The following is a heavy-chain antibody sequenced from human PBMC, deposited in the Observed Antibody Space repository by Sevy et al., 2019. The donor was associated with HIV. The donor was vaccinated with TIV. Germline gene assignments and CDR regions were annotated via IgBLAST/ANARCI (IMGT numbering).Heavy chain of an antibody. D-gene: IGHD3-22*01. Sequence: SETLSLTCTVSGGSISSYYWSWIRQPPGKGVEWIGYLYYSGSTNYNPSLKSRVTISADTSKNQFSLNLSSVTAADTAVYYCVTSRYYYDSGGYFPFDYWGQGTLVTVSS. V-gene: IGHV4-59*01. J-gene: IGHJ4*02. CDR2: LYYSGST. CDR3: VTSRYYYDSGGYFPFDY. CDR1: GGSISSYY.